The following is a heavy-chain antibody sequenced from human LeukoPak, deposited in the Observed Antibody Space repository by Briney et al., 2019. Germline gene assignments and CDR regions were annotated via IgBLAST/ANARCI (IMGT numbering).Heavy chain of an antibody. CDR3: ARGSFPLNIVATVKPFDY. CDR1: GGSFSGYY. J-gene: IGHJ4*02. V-gene: IGHV4-34*01. D-gene: IGHD5-12*01. CDR2: INHSGST. Sequence: SETLSLTCAVYGGSFSGYYWSWIRQPPGKGLEWIGEINHSGSTNYNPSLKSRVTISVDTSKNQFSLKLSSVTAADTAVYYCARGSFPLNIVATVKPFDYWGQGTPVTVSS.